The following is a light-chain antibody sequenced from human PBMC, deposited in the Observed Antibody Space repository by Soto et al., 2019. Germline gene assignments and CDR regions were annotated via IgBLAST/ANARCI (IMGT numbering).Light chain of an antibody. Sequence: QSALTQPASVSGSPGQSITISCTGTTNDVGNYNYVSWYQQHPGKGPKLIIYDVSKRPSGVPDRFSGSKSGNTASLTISGLQAEDEADYYCCSYAGTYTLWVFGGGTQLTVL. J-gene: IGLJ7*01. CDR3: CSYAGTYTLWV. CDR2: DVS. CDR1: TNDVGNYNY. V-gene: IGLV2-11*01.